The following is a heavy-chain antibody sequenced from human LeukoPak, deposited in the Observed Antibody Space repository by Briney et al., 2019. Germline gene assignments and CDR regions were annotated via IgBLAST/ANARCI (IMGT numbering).Heavy chain of an antibody. CDR1: GFTFSSYG. J-gene: IGHJ4*02. CDR2: IWYDGSNK. Sequence: GRSLRLSCAASGFTFSSYGMHWVRQAPGKGLEWVAVIWYDGSNKYYADSVKGRFTISRDNSKNTLYLQMNSLRAEDTAVYYCARDRRVRYYFDYWGQGPLVTVSS. D-gene: IGHD3-10*01. CDR3: ARDRRVRYYFDY. V-gene: IGHV3-33*01.